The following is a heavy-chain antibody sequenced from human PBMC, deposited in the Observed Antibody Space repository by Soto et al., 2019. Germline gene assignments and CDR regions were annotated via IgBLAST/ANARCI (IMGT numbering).Heavy chain of an antibody. D-gene: IGHD3-22*01. J-gene: IGHJ4*01. Sequence: SETLSLTCAVSGGSIRSNNWWSWVRQSPGKGLEWIGEIYHSGSTKYSPSLKSRVTISVDKSKNQFSLNLTSVTAADTAVYFCARGPYFYDSSAYYYDYWGQGTLVT. CDR3: ARGPYFYDSSAYYYDY. V-gene: IGHV4-4*02. CDR1: GGSIRSNNW. CDR2: IYHSGST.